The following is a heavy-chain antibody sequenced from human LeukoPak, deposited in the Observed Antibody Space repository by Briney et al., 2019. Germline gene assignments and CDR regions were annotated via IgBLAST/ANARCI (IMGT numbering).Heavy chain of an antibody. CDR2: ISSDSSYI. V-gene: IGHV3-21*01. Sequence: GGSLRLSCAASGFTFSSYAMNWVRQAPGKGLEWVSYISSDSSYINYADSVKGRFTISRDNAKNSLYLQMNSLRAEDTAVYYCATVSYWFDRWGQGTLVTVSS. CDR1: GFTFSSYA. J-gene: IGHJ5*02. CDR3: ATVSYWFDR.